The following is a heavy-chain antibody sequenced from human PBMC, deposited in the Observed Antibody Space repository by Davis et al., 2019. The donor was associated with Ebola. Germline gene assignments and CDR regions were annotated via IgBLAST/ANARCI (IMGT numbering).Heavy chain of an antibody. Sequence: WVRQPPGKGLEWIGSIYYSGSTYYNPSLKSRVTMSVDTSKNQFSLKLSSVTAADTAVYYCARRAPYYDTWGQGTLVTVSS. D-gene: IGHD3-16*01. CDR2: IYYSGST. CDR3: ARRAPYYDT. J-gene: IGHJ4*02. V-gene: IGHV4-39*01.